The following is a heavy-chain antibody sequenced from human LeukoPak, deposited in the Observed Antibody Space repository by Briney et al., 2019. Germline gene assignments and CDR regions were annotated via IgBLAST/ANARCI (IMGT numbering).Heavy chain of an antibody. J-gene: IGHJ4*02. Sequence: GGSLRLSCAASGFTFSNYWMSWVRQAPGKGLEWVVNIKQDGSEKFYVDSVKGRFTISRDNAKNSLYLQMNSLRAEDTAVYYCARDITVTGGYWGQGTLVTVSS. CDR1: GFTFSNYW. V-gene: IGHV3-7*01. CDR3: ARDITVTGGY. D-gene: IGHD4-17*01. CDR2: IKQDGSEK.